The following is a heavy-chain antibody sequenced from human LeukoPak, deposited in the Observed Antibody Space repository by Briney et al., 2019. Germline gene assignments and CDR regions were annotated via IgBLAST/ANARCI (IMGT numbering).Heavy chain of an antibody. D-gene: IGHD1-26*01. J-gene: IGHJ4*02. Sequence: GGSLRLSCAASGFTFSSYSMNWVRQAPGKGLEWVSSISSSSSYIYYADSVKGRFTISRDNAKNSLYLQMNSLRAEDIAVYYCARDSPVGATDYRGQGTLVTVSS. CDR3: ARDSPVGATDY. V-gene: IGHV3-21*01. CDR2: ISSSSSYI. CDR1: GFTFSSYS.